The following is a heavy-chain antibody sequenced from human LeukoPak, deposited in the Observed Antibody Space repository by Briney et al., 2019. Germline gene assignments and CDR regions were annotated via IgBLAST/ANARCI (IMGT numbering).Heavy chain of an antibody. Sequence: PEGSLRLSCAASGFTFSSYAMHWVRQAPGKGLEWVAVISYDGSNKYYADSVKGRFTISRDNSKNTLYLQMNSLRAEDTAVYYCARDPTFIAAEYYFDYWGQGTLVTVSS. CDR3: ARDPTFIAAEYYFDY. J-gene: IGHJ4*02. D-gene: IGHD6-6*01. CDR1: GFTFSSYA. CDR2: ISYDGSNK. V-gene: IGHV3-30-3*01.